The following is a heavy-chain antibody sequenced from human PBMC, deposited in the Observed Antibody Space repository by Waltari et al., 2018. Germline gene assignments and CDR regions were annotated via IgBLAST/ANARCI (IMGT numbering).Heavy chain of an antibody. CDR1: GDSFSRNSAA. CDR2: TTYASEWIY. J-gene: IGHJ6*02. D-gene: IGHD3-10*01. CDR3: ARGRLYYYGKDV. V-gene: IGHV6-1*01. Sequence: QVQLQQSGPGLVKPSQTLSLTCDISGDSFSRNSAAWNWIRQSPSRGLGWLGRTTYASEWIYDYAESVKSRITIRSDPTKNPCSPQVNSENPENTAVYYCARGRLYYYGKDVWSQWTTVTVS.